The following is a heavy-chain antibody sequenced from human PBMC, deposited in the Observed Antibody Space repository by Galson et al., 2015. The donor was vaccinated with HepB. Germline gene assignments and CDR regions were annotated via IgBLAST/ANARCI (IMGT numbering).Heavy chain of an antibody. V-gene: IGHV3-11*01. D-gene: IGHD6-13*01. J-gene: IGHJ3*02. CDR3: ARVEFGAKAAGLGAFDI. CDR1: GFTFSGYS. Sequence: SLRLSCAASGFTFSGYSMRWCRQARGKGLEWGSYMSSSGSRMYYADSVLGRFTISRDNAKNSLYLQMNSLSAEDTAVYDCARVEFGAKAAGLGAFDIWGQGTMVTVSS. CDR2: MSSSGSRM.